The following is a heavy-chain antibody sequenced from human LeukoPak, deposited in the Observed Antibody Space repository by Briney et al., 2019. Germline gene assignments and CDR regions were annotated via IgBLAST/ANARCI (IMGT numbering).Heavy chain of an antibody. V-gene: IGHV3-23*01. Sequence: GGSLRLSCAASGFTFSSYVMSWVRQARGKGLEWVSVISGSGGSTLYIDSVKGRFTISRDNSKNTLYLQMNSLRAEDTAVYYCAKDREVTIFGVVISNDYWGQGTLVTVSS. J-gene: IGHJ4*02. CDR2: ISGSGGST. CDR3: AKDREVTIFGVVISNDY. CDR1: GFTFSSYV. D-gene: IGHD3-3*01.